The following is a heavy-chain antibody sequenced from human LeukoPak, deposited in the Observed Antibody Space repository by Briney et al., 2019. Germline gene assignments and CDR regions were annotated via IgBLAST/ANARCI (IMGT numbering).Heavy chain of an antibody. CDR3: AGRVTGYSSGYVY. V-gene: IGHV3-30-3*01. Sequence: GGSLRLSCVVSGFTVSSYSMHWVRQAPGKGLEWVAVMSYDGINKYYADSVKGRFTISRDNSKNTLYLQMNNLRAQDTAVYYCAGRVTGYSSGYVYWGQGTLVTVSS. CDR2: MSYDGINK. J-gene: IGHJ4*02. CDR1: GFTVSSYS. D-gene: IGHD5-18*01.